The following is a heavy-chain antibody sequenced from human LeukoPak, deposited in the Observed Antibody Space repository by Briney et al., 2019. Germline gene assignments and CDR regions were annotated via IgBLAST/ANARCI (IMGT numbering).Heavy chain of an antibody. D-gene: IGHD3-9*01. V-gene: IGHV2-5*02. CDR3: AHSSGVLRYFDCPFDY. CDR2: IYWDDDK. Sequence: SGPTLVKPTQTLTLTCTFSGFSLSTSGVGVGWIRQPPGKALEWLALIYWDDDKRYSPSLKSRLTITKDTPKNQVVLTMTNMDPVDTATYYCAHSSGVLRYFDCPFDYWGQGTLVTVSS. CDR1: GFSLSTSGVG. J-gene: IGHJ4*02.